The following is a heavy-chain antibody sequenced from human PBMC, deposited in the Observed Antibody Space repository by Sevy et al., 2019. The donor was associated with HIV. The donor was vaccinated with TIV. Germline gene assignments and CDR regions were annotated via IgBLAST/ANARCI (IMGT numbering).Heavy chain of an antibody. J-gene: IGHJ6*02. CDR3: ARDGPGNYYYYGMDV. D-gene: IGHD1-26*01. CDR2: IYSGGST. CDR1: GFTVSSNY. Sequence: GGSLRISCAASGFTVSSNYMSWVRQAPGKGLEWVSVIYSGGSTYYADSVKGRFTISRDNSKNTLYLQMNSLRAEDTAAYYCARDGPGNYYYYGMDVWGQGTTVTVSS. V-gene: IGHV3-53*01.